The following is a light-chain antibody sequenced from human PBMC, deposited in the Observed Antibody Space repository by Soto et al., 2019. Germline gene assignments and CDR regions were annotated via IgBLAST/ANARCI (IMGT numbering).Light chain of an antibody. J-gene: IGKJ4*01. Sequence: DIQMTQSPSSLSASVGDSVTITCRASQSIGTYLNWYKQKSVRAPKLLICAASSLQSGVPSRFSGSGSGVDFTLGVSNLQPGDFATYYWQQTFSVPPTFGGGAKVELK. V-gene: IGKV1-39*01. CDR1: QSIGTY. CDR2: AAS. CDR3: QQTFSVPPT.